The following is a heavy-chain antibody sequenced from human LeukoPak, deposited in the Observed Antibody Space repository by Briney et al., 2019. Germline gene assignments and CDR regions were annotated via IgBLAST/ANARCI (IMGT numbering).Heavy chain of an antibody. CDR1: GGTFSSYA. CDR3: AIVGAAFDY. V-gene: IGHV1-69*06. J-gene: IGHJ4*02. Sequence: SVKVSCKASGGTFSSYAISWVRRASGQGLEWMGVIIPLFGTADYAQKFQGRVTMTEDTSTDTAYMELSSLRSEDTAVYYCAIVGAAFDYWGQGTLVTVSS. CDR2: IIPLFGTA. D-gene: IGHD1-26*01.